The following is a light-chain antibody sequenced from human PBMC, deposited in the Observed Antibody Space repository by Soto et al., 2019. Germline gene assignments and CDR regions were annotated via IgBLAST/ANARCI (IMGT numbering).Light chain of an antibody. V-gene: IGKV1-5*03. CDR1: QSISSW. Sequence: DIQMTQSPSTLSASVGDRVTITCRASQSISSWLAWYQQKPGKAPKLLIYKASSLESGVPSRFIGSGSGTEFTLTISSLQPDDFATYYSQQYNSYSPYTFGQGTKLEIK. J-gene: IGKJ2*01. CDR3: QQYNSYSPYT. CDR2: KAS.